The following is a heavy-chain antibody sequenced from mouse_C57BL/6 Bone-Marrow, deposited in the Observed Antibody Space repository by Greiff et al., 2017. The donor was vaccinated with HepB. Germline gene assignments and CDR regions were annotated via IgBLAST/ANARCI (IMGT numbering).Heavy chain of an antibody. CDR3: TTLGAYAMDY. CDR2: IDPENGDT. CDR1: GFNIKDYY. J-gene: IGHJ4*01. V-gene: IGHV14-4*01. Sequence: EVQLQQSGAELVRPGASVKLSCTASGFNIKDYYMHWVKQRPEQGLEWIGWIDPENGDTEYASKFQGKATITADTSSNTAYLQLSSLTSEDTAVYYCTTLGAYAMDYWGQGTSVTVSS.